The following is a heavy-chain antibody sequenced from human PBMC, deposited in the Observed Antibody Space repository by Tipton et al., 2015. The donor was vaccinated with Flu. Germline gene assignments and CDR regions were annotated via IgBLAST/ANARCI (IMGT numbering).Heavy chain of an antibody. J-gene: IGHJ4*02. Sequence: PGLVKPSETLSLTCSVSGDSMDGGSSYWGWVRQSPGGGLEWIGTIYYSGGTFYNPSLANRVTISVDTSKNQFSLKIDSMTAADTAVYYCARQVPRATFDHWGQGTQVTVSS. V-gene: IGHV4-39*01. CDR3: ARQVPRATFDH. CDR2: IYYSGGT. CDR1: GDSMDGGSSY.